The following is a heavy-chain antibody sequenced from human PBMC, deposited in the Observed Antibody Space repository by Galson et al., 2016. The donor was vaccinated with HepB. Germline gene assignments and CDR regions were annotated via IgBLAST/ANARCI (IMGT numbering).Heavy chain of an antibody. V-gene: IGHV1-18*01. Sequence: SVKVSCKASGYTFIDYGITWVRQAPGQGLEWMGWVSPYNGNTYYAQKVQGRVTMTTDTTTNTAYMALRNLRSDDTAVYYCARDPIEHDYGNYGIVDYWGQGTLVTVSS. D-gene: IGHD4-11*01. CDR1: GYTFIDYG. CDR2: VSPYNGNT. CDR3: ARDPIEHDYGNYGIVDY. J-gene: IGHJ4*02.